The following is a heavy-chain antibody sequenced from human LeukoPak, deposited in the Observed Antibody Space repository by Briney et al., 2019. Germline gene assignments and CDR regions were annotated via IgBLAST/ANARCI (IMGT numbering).Heavy chain of an antibody. V-gene: IGHV4-59*01. CDR1: GGSISSYY. J-gene: IGHJ5*02. CDR3: ARLGRLGQALPWWFDP. CDR2: IYYSGST. D-gene: IGHD7-27*01. Sequence: PSETLSLTCTVSGGSISSYYWSWIRQPPGKGLEWIGYIYYSGSTNYNPSLKSRVTISVDTSKNQFSLKLSSVTAADTAVYYCARLGRLGQALPWWFDPWGQGTLVTVSS.